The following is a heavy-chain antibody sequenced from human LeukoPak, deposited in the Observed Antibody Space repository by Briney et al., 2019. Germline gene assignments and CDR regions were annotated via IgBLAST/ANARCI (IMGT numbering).Heavy chain of an antibody. D-gene: IGHD2-15*01. CDR3: ARDSPVVVVAATLDP. CDR2: ISAYNGNT. J-gene: IGHJ5*02. Sequence: ASLMVSCKASGYTCPSSGIRFVRLGPVPGPELIASISAYNGNTNYAQKLQGRVTMTTDTSTSTAYMELRSLRSDDTAVYYCARDSPVVVVAATLDPWGQGTLVTVSS. V-gene: IGHV1-18*01. CDR1: GYTCPSSG.